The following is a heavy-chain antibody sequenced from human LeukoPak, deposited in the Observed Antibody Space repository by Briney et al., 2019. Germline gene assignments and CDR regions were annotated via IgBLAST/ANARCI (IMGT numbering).Heavy chain of an antibody. Sequence: PGGSLRLSCAASGFTVSSNYMSWVRQAPGKGLEWVANIKQDGSEKYYVVSVKGRFTISRDNAKNSLYLQMNSLRAEDTAVYYCARDPSSGWYLKGWFDPWGQGTLVTVSS. V-gene: IGHV3-7*01. D-gene: IGHD6-19*01. CDR1: GFTVSSNY. CDR3: ARDPSSGWYLKGWFDP. CDR2: IKQDGSEK. J-gene: IGHJ5*02.